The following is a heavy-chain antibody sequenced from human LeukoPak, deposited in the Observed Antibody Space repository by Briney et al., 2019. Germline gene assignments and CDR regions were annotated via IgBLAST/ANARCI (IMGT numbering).Heavy chain of an antibody. CDR3: ARDRGILGATWEGFDY. Sequence: GGTLRLSCAASGFTLSSYGMSWVRQGPGEGLEWVSTFSGTGRIYYADSVKGRFAISRDNAKNSVHLQMNSLRVEDTAVYYCARDRGILGATWEGFDYWGQGILVTVSS. CDR2: FSGTGRI. CDR1: GFTLSSYG. J-gene: IGHJ4*02. D-gene: IGHD1-26*01. V-gene: IGHV3-21*01.